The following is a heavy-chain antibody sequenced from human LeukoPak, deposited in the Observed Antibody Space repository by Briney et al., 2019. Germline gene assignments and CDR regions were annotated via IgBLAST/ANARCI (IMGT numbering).Heavy chain of an antibody. J-gene: IGHJ4*02. CDR1: GFNFEDFG. CDR2: ISWNSGSI. CDR3: AKDSRDGYNSGDYFDY. Sequence: GGSLRLSCAASGFNFEDFGMHWVRQAPGKGLERVSGISWNSGSIGYADSVKGRFTISRDNAKNSLYLQMNSLRAEDTALYYCAKDSRDGYNSGDYFDYWGQGTLVTVSS. D-gene: IGHD5-24*01. V-gene: IGHV3-9*01.